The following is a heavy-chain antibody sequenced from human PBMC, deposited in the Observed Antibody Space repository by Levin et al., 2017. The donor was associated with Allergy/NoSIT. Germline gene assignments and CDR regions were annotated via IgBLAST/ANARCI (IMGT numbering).Heavy chain of an antibody. Sequence: GESLKISCAVSGFNFDNSAMVWVRQAPGKGLEWLAVISHDGTKKYYAGSVKGRFTISRDNSKSTLYLQMTSLRAADTALYYCARDRSTTFHKYKLHLDYWGQGTLVTVSS. CDR2: ISHDGTKK. CDR3: ARDRSTTFHKYKLHLDY. D-gene: IGHD2/OR15-2a*01. CDR1: GFNFDNSA. J-gene: IGHJ4*02. V-gene: IGHV3-30-3*01.